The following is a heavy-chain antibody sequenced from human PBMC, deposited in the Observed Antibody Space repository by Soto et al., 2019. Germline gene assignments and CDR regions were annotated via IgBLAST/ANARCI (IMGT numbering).Heavy chain of an antibody. CDR2: IIPIFGTA. Sequence: GASVKVSCKASGGTFSSYAISWVRQAPGQGLEWMGGIIPIFGTASYAQKFQGRVTITADESTSTAYMELSSLRSEDTAVDYCERSAGYNTIFYWGQGTPVTVAS. CDR3: ERSAGYNTIFY. V-gene: IGHV1-69*13. J-gene: IGHJ4*02. D-gene: IGHD5-12*01. CDR1: GGTFSSYA.